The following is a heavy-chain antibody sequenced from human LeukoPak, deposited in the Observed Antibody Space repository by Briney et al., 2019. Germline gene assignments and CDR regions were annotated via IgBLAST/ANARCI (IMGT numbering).Heavy chain of an antibody. V-gene: IGHV4-59*12. CDR3: ARGYDSSGYQDY. J-gene: IGHJ4*02. Sequence: SETLSLTCIVSGGSISSYYWSWIRQPPGKGLEWIGYIYYSGSTNYNPSLKSRVTISVDTSKNQFSLKLSSVTAADTAVYYCARGYDSSGYQDYWGQGTLVTVSS. CDR1: GGSISSYY. CDR2: IYYSGST. D-gene: IGHD3-22*01.